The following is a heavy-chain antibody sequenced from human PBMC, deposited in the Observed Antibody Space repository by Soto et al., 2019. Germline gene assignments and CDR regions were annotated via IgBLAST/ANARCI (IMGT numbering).Heavy chain of an antibody. V-gene: IGHV3-23*01. CDR3: AKKIRPHIVVVPAASD. Sequence: GALRLSCAASGFTFSNYAMSWVRQAPGKGLEWVSSISGSGGSTYYADSVKGQFTISRDNSKNTVFLQMTSLRVEDTAVYYCAKKIRPHIVVVPAASDWGQGTLVTVSS. D-gene: IGHD2-2*01. CDR2: ISGSGGST. J-gene: IGHJ4*02. CDR1: GFTFSNYA.